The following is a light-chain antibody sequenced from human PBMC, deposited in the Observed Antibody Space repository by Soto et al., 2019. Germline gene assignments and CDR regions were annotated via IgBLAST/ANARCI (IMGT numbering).Light chain of an antibody. CDR2: EDI. CDR3: CSYAGGTSVV. V-gene: IGLV2-23*01. J-gene: IGLJ2*01. Sequence: QSALTQPASVSGSPGQSITISCTGSSSDVGRYNRVSWYQQHPGKAPKLIIYEDIERPSGVSNRCSGSKSGNTASLRISGLQTEDEADYYCCSYAGGTSVVFGGGTKLTVL. CDR1: SSDVGRYNR.